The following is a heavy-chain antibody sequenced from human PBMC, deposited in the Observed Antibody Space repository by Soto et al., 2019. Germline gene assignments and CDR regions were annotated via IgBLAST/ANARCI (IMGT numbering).Heavy chain of an antibody. J-gene: IGHJ4*02. CDR1: GGIFKNFD. CDR2: IIPLFNAT. V-gene: IGHV1-69*01. Sequence: QVQLVQSGSEVNRPGSSVKVSCKTTGGIFKNFDIGWVRQSPGQGLEWMGEIIPLFNATNYAQKFRGRVTVTADESTRTAYMELTRLTYDDTAVYFCAINAERNAQKFDFWGQGTLVTVSS. CDR3: AINAERNAQKFDF. D-gene: IGHD2-2*01.